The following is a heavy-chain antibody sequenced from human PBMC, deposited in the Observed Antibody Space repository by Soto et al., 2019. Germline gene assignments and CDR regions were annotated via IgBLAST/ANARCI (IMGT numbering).Heavy chain of an antibody. D-gene: IGHD2-2*01. Sequence: GASVKVSCKASGYTLTSYGISWVRQAPGQGLEWMGWISAYNGNTNYAQKLQGRVTMTTDTSTSTAYMELRSLRSDDTAVYYCARGHLHCSSTSCSPGWFDPWGQGTLVTVS. V-gene: IGHV1-18*01. CDR3: ARGHLHCSSTSCSPGWFDP. J-gene: IGHJ5*02. CDR2: ISAYNGNT. CDR1: GYTLTSYG.